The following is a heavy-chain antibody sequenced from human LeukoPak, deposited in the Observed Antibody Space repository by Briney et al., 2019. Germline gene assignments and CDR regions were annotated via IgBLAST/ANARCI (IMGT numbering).Heavy chain of an antibody. D-gene: IGHD6-19*01. V-gene: IGHV3-30*18. CDR2: ISYDGSNK. Sequence: GGSLRLSCAAPGFTFSSYGMHWVRQAPGKGLEWVAVISYDGSNKYYADSVKGRFTISRDNSKNTLYLQMNSLRAEDTAVYYCAKVLSGWYFDYWGQGTLVTVSS. CDR3: AKVLSGWYFDY. CDR1: GFTFSSYG. J-gene: IGHJ4*02.